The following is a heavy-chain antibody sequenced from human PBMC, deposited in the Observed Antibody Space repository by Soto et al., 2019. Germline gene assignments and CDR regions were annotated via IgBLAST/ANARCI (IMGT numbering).Heavy chain of an antibody. J-gene: IGHJ4*02. CDR1: GFTFSTYA. D-gene: IGHD3-22*01. V-gene: IGHV3-23*01. CDR2: IVGSGDST. CDR3: AKFDTSGYPRAPFDY. Sequence: GGSLRLSCAASGFTFSTYAMSWVRQAPGKGLEWVSAIVGSGDSTYYADSVKGRFTISRDNSESTLYLQMNSLRAEDTSLYYCAKFDTSGYPRAPFDYWGQGTLVTVSS.